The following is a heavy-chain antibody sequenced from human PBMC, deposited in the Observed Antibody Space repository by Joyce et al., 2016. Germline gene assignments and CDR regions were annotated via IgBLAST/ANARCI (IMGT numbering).Heavy chain of an antibody. V-gene: IGHV4-34*01. CDR2: INHSGST. CDR3: ARGLSAFDYSNYAGYDY. J-gene: IGHJ4*02. D-gene: IGHD4-11*01. CDR1: GGSFSGYY. Sequence: QVQLQPWGAGLLKPSETLSLTCAVYGGSFSGYYWSWIRQPPGKGLEWIGEINHSGSTNYNPALESRVTRSVDTSKNQFSLRLSSVTAADTAVYYCARGLSAFDYSNYAGYDYWGQGTLVTVSS.